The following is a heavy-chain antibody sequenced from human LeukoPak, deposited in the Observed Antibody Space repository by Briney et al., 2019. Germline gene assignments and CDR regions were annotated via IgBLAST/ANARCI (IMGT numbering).Heavy chain of an antibody. Sequence: GGSLRLSCAASGFTFSSYAMHWARQAPGKGLEWVAVISYDGSNKYYADSVKGRFTISRDNSKNTLYLQMNSLRAEDTAVYYCARDLQDIVVVPAADYWGQGTLVSVSS. CDR2: ISYDGSNK. D-gene: IGHD2-2*01. V-gene: IGHV3-30*04. CDR1: GFTFSSYA. CDR3: ARDLQDIVVVPAADY. J-gene: IGHJ4*02.